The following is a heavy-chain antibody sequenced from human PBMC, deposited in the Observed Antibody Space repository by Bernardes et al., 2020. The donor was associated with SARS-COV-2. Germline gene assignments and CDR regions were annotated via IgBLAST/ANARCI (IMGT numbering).Heavy chain of an antibody. V-gene: IGHV1-24*01. D-gene: IGHD2-2*01. J-gene: IGHJ6*02. CDR1: GYTLTELS. CDR2: FDPEDGET. CDR3: RVVPAAREYYYYGMDV. Sequence: ASMKVSCKVSGYTLTELSMHWVRQAPGKGLEWMGGFDPEDGETIYAQKFQGRVTMTEDTSTDTAYMELSSLRSEDTAVYYCRVVPAAREYYYYGMDVWGQGTTVTVSS.